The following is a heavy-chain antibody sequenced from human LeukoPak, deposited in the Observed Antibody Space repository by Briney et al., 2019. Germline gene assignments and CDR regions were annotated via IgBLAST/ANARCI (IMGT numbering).Heavy chain of an antibody. CDR1: KFTFSTYW. CDR3: ARDVGSLSL. CDR2: INSDGSTT. D-gene: IGHD1-26*01. Sequence: GGSLRLSCAASKFTFSTYWMHWVRQAPGKGLVWVSRINSDGSTTNYADSVKGRFTISRDNAKSTLYLQMNSLRVEDTAVYYCARDVGSLSLWGRGTLVTVSS. V-gene: IGHV3-74*01. J-gene: IGHJ4*02.